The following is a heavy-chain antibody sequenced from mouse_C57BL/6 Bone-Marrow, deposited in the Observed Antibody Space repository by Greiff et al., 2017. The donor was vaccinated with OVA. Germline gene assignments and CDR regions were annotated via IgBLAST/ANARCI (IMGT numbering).Heavy chain of an antibody. CDR3: ARMVPCYAMDY. Sequence: QVQLKESGAELVRPGASVQLSCKASGYTFTDYYINWVKQRPGQGLEWIARIYPGSGNTYYNEKFKGKATLTAEKSSSTAYMQLSSLTSEDSAVYFCARMVPCYAMDYWGQGTSVTVSS. V-gene: IGHV1-76*01. CDR1: GYTFTDYY. D-gene: IGHD2-1*01. J-gene: IGHJ4*01. CDR2: IYPGSGNT.